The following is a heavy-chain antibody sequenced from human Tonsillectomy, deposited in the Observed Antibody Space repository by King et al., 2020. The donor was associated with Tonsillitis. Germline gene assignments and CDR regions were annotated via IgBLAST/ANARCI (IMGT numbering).Heavy chain of an antibody. D-gene: IGHD3-22*01. CDR2: ISYDGSNK. CDR3: AKGDRPVAMIVVVYPDY. CDR1: RFTFSDYG. J-gene: IGHJ4*02. V-gene: IGHV3-30*18. Sequence: VQLQESGGGVVQPGRSLRLSCAASRFTFSDYGMHWVRQAPGKGLEWVAVISYDGSNKYYADSVKGRFTISRDNSKNTLYLQMNSLRAEDTAVYYCAKGDRPVAMIVVVYPDYWGQGTLVTVSS.